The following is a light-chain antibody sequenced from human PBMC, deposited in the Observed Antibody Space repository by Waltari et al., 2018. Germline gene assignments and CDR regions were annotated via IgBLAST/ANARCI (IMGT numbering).Light chain of an antibody. J-gene: IGKJ2*01. V-gene: IGKV4-1*01. Sequence: DIVMTQSPDSLAVSLGERATINCKSSQSVLYSPNNKNYLAWYHNKPGQPPKLLIYWASTRESGVPDRFSGSGSGTDFTLTISSLQAEDVAVYYCQQYYSTPPTFGQGTKLEIK. CDR3: QQYYSTPPT. CDR1: QSVLYSPNNKNY. CDR2: WAS.